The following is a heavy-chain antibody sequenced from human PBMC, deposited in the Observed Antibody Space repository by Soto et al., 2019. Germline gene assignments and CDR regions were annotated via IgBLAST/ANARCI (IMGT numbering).Heavy chain of an antibody. V-gene: IGHV4-31*03. CDR2: IYYSGRT. Sequence: QVQLQESGPGLVKPSQTLSLTCTVSGGSISSGGYYWSWIRQHPWKGLEWIGYIYYSGRTYYNPSLKSRVTISVDTSKNQFSLKLSSVTAADTAVYYCARQLVVPAAIQRWGYFDYWGQGTLVTVSS. D-gene: IGHD2-2*02. J-gene: IGHJ4*02. CDR3: ARQLVVPAAIQRWGYFDY. CDR1: GGSISSGGYY.